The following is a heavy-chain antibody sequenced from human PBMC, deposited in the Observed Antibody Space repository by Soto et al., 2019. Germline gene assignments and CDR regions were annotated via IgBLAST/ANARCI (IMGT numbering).Heavy chain of an antibody. Sequence: QVQLVQSGAEVKKPGASVKVSCKASGYTFTSYGISWVRQAPGQGLEWMGWISAYNGNTNYAQKLQGRVTMTTDTSTSTAYMELRSLGSDDTAVYYCAREYYDFWSGHPAWNYWGQGTLVTVSS. CDR2: ISAYNGNT. D-gene: IGHD3-3*01. CDR1: GYTFTSYG. V-gene: IGHV1-18*04. J-gene: IGHJ4*02. CDR3: AREYYDFWSGHPAWNY.